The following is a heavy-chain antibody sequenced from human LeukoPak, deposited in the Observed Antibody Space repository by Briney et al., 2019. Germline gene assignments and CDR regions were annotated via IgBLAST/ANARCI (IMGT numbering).Heavy chain of an antibody. CDR3: ARGVAPAAMITWFDP. CDR2: ISSSSSYI. J-gene: IGHJ5*02. CDR1: GFTFSSYS. D-gene: IGHD2-2*01. Sequence: GGSLRLSCAASGFTFSSYSMNWVRQAPGKGLEWVSSISSSSSYIYYSDSVKGRFTISRDNAKNSLYLQMNSLRAEDTAVYYCARGVAPAAMITWFDPWGQRTLVTVSS. V-gene: IGHV3-21*01.